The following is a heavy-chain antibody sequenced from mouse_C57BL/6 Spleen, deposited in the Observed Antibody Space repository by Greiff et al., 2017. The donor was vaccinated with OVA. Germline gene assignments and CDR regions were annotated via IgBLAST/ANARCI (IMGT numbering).Heavy chain of an antibody. J-gene: IGHJ2*01. CDR3: ARGYGSSYGDFDY. CDR2: ISDGGSYT. CDR1: GFTFSSYA. V-gene: IGHV5-4*03. D-gene: IGHD1-1*01. Sequence: EVMLVESGGGLVKPGGSLKLSCAASGFTFSSYAMSWVRQTPEKRLEWVATISDGGSYTYYPDNVKGRFTISRDNAKNNLYLQMSHLKSEDTAMYYCARGYGSSYGDFDYWGQGTTLTVSS.